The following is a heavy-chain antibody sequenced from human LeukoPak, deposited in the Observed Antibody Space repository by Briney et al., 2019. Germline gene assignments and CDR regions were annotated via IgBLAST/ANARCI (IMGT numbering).Heavy chain of an antibody. V-gene: IGHV1-2*02. D-gene: IGHD2-15*01. CDR2: INPNTGDT. CDR3: ASKGAGHCYDASCMGSFDL. Sequence: ASVKVSCKAFGYPFIDYYLHWVRQAPGQGLEWMGCINPNTGDTNSAQNFQGRVIMTRDTSITTAYMELSRLKSDDTALYYCASKGAGHCYDASCMGSFDLWGQGTTVAVSS. J-gene: IGHJ3*01. CDR1: GYPFIDYY.